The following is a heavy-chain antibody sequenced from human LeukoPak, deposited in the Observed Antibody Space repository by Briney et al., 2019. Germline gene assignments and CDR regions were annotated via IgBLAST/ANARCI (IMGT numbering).Heavy chain of an antibody. J-gene: IGHJ5*02. V-gene: IGHV3-30*18. CDR3: AKDFWEMSTTDH. CDR1: GFTFSTYG. Sequence: GGSLRLSCAASGFTFSTYGMHWVRQAPGKGLEWVAVISYDGSNKYYADSVKGRFTISRDNSKNTLYLQMNSLRAEDTAVYYCAKDFWEMSTTDHWGQGTLVTVSS. D-gene: IGHD5-24*01. CDR2: ISYDGSNK.